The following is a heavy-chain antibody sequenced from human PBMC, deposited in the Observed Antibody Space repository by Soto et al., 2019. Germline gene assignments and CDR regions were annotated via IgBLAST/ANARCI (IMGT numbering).Heavy chain of an antibody. CDR3: ARDDVLCDGGRCYGVPLDV. CDR1: GFTVSSKY. J-gene: IGHJ6*04. D-gene: IGHD2-15*01. V-gene: IGHV3-66*01. CDR2: IQSGGPT. Sequence: PGGSLRLSCAASGFTVSSKYMSLVRQAPGKGLEWVSLIQSGGPTYYADSVKGRFTISRDTSENTLHLQMDSLRAEDTAVYYCARDDVLCDGGRCYGVPLDVWGKGITVTVSS.